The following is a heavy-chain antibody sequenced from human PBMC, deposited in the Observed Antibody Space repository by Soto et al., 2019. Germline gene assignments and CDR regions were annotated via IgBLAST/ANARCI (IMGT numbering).Heavy chain of an antibody. Sequence: QVQVMQSGAEVKKPGDSVKVSCKTSGYIFSDYGINWVRQAPGQGLEWMGWISGYSGNANVAQKFQGRVTMTTDKSTGTAYMELRRLRSDDTAVYYCAKRTSGTTWGESDYWGQGTLVTVSS. D-gene: IGHD4-17*01. CDR2: ISGYSGNA. CDR1: GYIFSDYG. V-gene: IGHV1-18*04. CDR3: AKRTSGTTWGESDY. J-gene: IGHJ4*02.